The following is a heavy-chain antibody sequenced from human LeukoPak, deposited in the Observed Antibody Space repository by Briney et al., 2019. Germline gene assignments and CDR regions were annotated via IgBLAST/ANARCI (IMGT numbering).Heavy chain of an antibody. CDR3: ARGSFGTHWYFDL. D-gene: IGHD3-10*01. V-gene: IGHV3-23*01. CDR2: IADDSTAT. J-gene: IGHJ2*01. Sequence: GGSLRLSCAASGFTFGSYGTNWVRQAPGKGLEWVSYIADDSTATYYPDSVKGRFTISRDNSKNTLSLLMNSLRAEDTAVYYCARGSFGTHWYFDLWGRGTLVTVSS. CDR1: GFTFGSYG.